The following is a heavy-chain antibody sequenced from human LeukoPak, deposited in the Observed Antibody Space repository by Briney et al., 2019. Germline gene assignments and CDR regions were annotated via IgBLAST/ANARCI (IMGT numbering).Heavy chain of an antibody. Sequence: PSQTLSLTCTVSGGSISSGSYYWTWIRQPAGKGLEWIGRIFISGSTNYNPSLRGRVTISLDTSKNQFSLKLSSVTAADTAVYYCARGNYYGSGSRDAFDIWGQGTMVTVSS. CDR3: ARGNYYGSGSRDAFDI. J-gene: IGHJ3*02. CDR2: IFISGST. D-gene: IGHD3-10*01. V-gene: IGHV4-61*02. CDR1: GGSISSGSYY.